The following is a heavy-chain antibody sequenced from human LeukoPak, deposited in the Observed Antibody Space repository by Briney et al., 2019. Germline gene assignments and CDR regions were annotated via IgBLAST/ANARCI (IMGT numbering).Heavy chain of an antibody. CDR1: GFTFSNYW. V-gene: IGHV3-7*03. CDR2: INQDGGEI. D-gene: IGHD6-13*01. J-gene: IGHJ4*02. CDR3: AKGRIAAAGIDY. Sequence: PGGSLRLSCAASGFTFSNYWMSWVRQAPGKGLEWVASINQDGGEIHYVDSVKGRFTISRDNAKNSLYLQMNSLRAEDTALYYCAKGRIAAAGIDYWGQGTLVTVSS.